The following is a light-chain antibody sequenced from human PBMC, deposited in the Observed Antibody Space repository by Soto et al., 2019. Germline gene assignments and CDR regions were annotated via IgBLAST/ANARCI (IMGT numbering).Light chain of an antibody. V-gene: IGLV2-23*01. Sequence: QSVLTQPASVSGSPGQSITISCIGVSGDVGNYNLVSWYQQHPAKAPKLIIYEDDKRPSGVSNRFSGSKSGDTASLTISGLQSEDEAAYYCCSYLGSSTVFGGGTQLTVL. CDR2: EDD. J-gene: IGLJ7*01. CDR1: SGDVGNYNL. CDR3: CSYLGSSTV.